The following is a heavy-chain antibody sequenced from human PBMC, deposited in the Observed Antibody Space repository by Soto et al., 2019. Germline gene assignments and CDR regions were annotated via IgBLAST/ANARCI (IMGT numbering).Heavy chain of an antibody. CDR2: IWYDGSNK. V-gene: IGHV3-33*01. D-gene: IGHD4-17*01. CDR1: GFTFSSYG. CDR3: ARDRCTVTPLDGMAV. J-gene: IGHJ6*02. Sequence: QVQLVESGGGVVQPGRSLRLSCAASGFTFSSYGMHWVRQAPGKGLEWVAVIWYDGSNKYYADSVKGRFTISRDNSKNTMYRKMNSQRAEDTAVYYCARDRCTVTPLDGMAVWGQGTTVTVSS.